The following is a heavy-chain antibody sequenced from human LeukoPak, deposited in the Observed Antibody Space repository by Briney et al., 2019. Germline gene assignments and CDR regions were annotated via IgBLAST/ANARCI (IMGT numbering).Heavy chain of an antibody. D-gene: IGHD2-2*01. CDR2: ISYDGSNK. V-gene: IGHV3-30*03. J-gene: IGHJ4*02. Sequence: GGSLRLSCAASGFTFSDYGVHWVHQAPGKGLEWVAVISYDGSNKYFADSVRGRFTISRDNSKNTLYLQMNSLRAEDTAVYYCARGGCSSTSCYLSDYWGQGTLVTVSS. CDR3: ARGGCSSTSCYLSDY. CDR1: GFTFSDYG.